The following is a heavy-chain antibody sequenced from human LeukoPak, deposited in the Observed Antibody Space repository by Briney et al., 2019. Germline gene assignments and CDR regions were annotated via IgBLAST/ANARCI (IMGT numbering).Heavy chain of an antibody. CDR1: GYTFTSYY. V-gene: IGHV1-46*01. CDR2: INPSAGST. D-gene: IGHD3-16*01. J-gene: IGHJ4*01. Sequence: ASVEVSCKASGYTFTSYYIHWVRQAPGQGPEWMGLINPSAGSTNYAQKFQGRVTMTRDTSTSTVYMELSSLRAEDTAVYYCARAQDDYVSDYFDYWGRGTLVTVSS. CDR3: ARAQDDYVSDYFDY.